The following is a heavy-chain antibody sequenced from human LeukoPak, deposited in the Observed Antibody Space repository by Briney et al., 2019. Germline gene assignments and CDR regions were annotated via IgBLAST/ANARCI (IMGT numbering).Heavy chain of an antibody. D-gene: IGHD3-22*01. CDR2: IYYSGST. J-gene: IGHJ1*01. Sequence: SETLSLTCTVSGGSVSSGSYYWSWIRQPPGKGLEWIGYIYYSGSTNYNPSLKSRVTISVDTSKNQFSLKLSSVTAAGTAVYYCARDSYYDSSGYYSGYFQHWGQGTLVTVSS. V-gene: IGHV4-61*01. CDR1: GGSVSSGSYY. CDR3: ARDSYYDSSGYYSGYFQH.